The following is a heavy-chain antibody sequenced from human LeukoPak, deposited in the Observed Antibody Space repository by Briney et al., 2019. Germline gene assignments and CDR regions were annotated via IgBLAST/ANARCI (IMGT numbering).Heavy chain of an antibody. CDR3: ASAPLGNSFGYMAY. Sequence: SETLSLTCTVSGGSISSAGYYWNWIRQHPTEGLEWIGHIYYTGRTTYNPSVKSRVTISADTSKNQFSLKLNSVTAADTAVYFCASAPLGNSFGYMAYWGQGTLVTVSS. CDR2: IYYTGRT. CDR1: GGSISSAGYY. V-gene: IGHV4-31*03. J-gene: IGHJ4*02. D-gene: IGHD5-18*01.